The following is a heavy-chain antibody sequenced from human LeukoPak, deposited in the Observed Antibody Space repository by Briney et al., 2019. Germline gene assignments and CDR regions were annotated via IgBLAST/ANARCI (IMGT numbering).Heavy chain of an antibody. D-gene: IGHD2-21*02. CDR3: ARGAYCGGDCYYQDY. CDR1: GGSISSYY. V-gene: IGHV4-59*01. J-gene: IGHJ4*02. Sequence: DPSETLSLTCTVSGGSISSYYWSWIRQPPGKGLEWIGYIYYSGSTNYNPSLKSRVTISVDTSKNQFSLKLSSVTAADTAVYYCARGAYCGGDCYYQDYWGQGTLVTVSS. CDR2: IYYSGST.